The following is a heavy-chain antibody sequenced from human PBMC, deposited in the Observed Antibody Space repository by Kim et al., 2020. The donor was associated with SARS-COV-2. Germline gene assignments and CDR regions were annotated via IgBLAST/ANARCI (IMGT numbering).Heavy chain of an antibody. CDR3: ARTNYDSFYYMDV. CDR2: INTNTGNP. Sequence: ASVKVSCKASGYTFTSYAMNWVRQAPGQGLEWMGWINTNTGNPTYAQGFTGRFVFSLDTSVSTVYLQISSLKAEDTAVYYCARTNYDSFYYMDVWGKGTTVTVSS. CDR1: GYTFTSYA. J-gene: IGHJ6*03. V-gene: IGHV7-4-1*02.